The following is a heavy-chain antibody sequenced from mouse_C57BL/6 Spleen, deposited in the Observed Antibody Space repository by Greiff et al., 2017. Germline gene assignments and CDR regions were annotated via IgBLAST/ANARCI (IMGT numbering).Heavy chain of an antibody. Sequence: VQLQQSGAELVKPGASVKMSCKASGYTFTTYPLEWMKQNHGKSLEWIGNFHPYNDDTKYNEKFKGKATLTVEKSSSTVYLELSRLTSDDSAVYYCARGPDYYGSSYWYFDVWGTGTTVTVSS. V-gene: IGHV1-47*01. CDR2: FHPYNDDT. J-gene: IGHJ1*03. CDR3: ARGPDYYGSSYWYFDV. D-gene: IGHD1-1*01. CDR1: GYTFTTYP.